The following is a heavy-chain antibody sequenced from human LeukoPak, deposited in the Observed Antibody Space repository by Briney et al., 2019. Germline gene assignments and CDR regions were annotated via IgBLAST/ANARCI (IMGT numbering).Heavy chain of an antibody. J-gene: IGHJ4*02. D-gene: IGHD2-15*01. CDR1: GFTFSSYW. CDR2: ISSNGGST. V-gene: IGHV3-64*01. Sequence: GGSLRLSCAASGFTFSSYWMHWVRQAPGKGLEYVSAISSNGGSTYYANSVKGRFTIFRDNSKNTLYLQMGSLRDEDMAVYYCARSGYCSGGSCYVDYWGQGALVTVS. CDR3: ARSGYCSGGSCYVDY.